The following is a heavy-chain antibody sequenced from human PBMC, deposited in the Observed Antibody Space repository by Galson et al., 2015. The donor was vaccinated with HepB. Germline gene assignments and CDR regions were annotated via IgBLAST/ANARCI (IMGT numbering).Heavy chain of an antibody. D-gene: IGHD5-18*01. J-gene: IGHJ6*02. CDR1: GGSISSDGYS. CDR3: AGGSSYGYTFYYYYGVDV. CDR2: IYHSGST. Sequence: CAVSGGSISSDGYSWSWIRQPPGKGLEWVGYIYHSGSTYYNPSLKSRVAISVDRSKNQFSLKLSSVTAADTAVYYCAGGSSYGYTFYYYYGVDVWGQGTTVTVSS. V-gene: IGHV4-30-2*01.